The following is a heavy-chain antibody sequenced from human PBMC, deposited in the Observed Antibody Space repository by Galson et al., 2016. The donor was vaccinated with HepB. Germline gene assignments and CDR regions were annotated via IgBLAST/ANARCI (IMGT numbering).Heavy chain of an antibody. CDR3: AKSTTGFQALDV. CDR1: GYTFTRYW. Sequence: QSGAEVKKPGESLKISCKGSGYTFTRYWIGWVRQTPGKGLEWMGIIFAGDSDTRYSPSFQGRITLSVDKSITTAFLQWSGLQASDTATYYCAKSTTGFQALDVWGRGTMVTVSS. J-gene: IGHJ3*01. CDR2: IFAGDSDT. D-gene: IGHD3-9*01. V-gene: IGHV5-51*01.